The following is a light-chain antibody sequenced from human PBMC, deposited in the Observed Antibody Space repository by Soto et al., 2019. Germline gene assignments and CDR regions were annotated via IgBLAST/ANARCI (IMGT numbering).Light chain of an antibody. V-gene: IGKV3-15*01. CDR2: GAS. J-gene: IGKJ1*01. CDR1: QSVNSN. CDR3: QQYNDWPPRT. Sequence: EIVMTQSSATLSVSPGERATLSCRASQSVNSNLAWYQQKPGQAPRLLIYGASTRATAIPARFSGSGSGTEFTLTISSLQSEDFAVYYCQQYNDWPPRTFGRGTKVEIK.